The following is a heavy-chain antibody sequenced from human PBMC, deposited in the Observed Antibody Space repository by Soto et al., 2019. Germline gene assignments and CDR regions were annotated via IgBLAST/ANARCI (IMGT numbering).Heavy chain of an antibody. D-gene: IGHD2-15*01. J-gene: IGHJ6*02. CDR3: APLSVSLSGPYGIHV. CDR1: GYSVSSSDHY. Sequence: SETLSLTCSVSGYSVSSSDHYWAWIRQPPGKGLEWIGSMLYSGLTYYNPSLKSRVTLSVDTSKNQFSVRLNSVTASDTAVYYCAPLSVSLSGPYGIHVWGQGTTVTVSS. V-gene: IGHV4-39*01. CDR2: MLYSGLT.